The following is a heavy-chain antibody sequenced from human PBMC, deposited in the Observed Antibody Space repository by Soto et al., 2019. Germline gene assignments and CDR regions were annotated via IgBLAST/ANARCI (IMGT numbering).Heavy chain of an antibody. CDR3: ARVPFLDYGSPWGWFDP. V-gene: IGHV4-59*01. CDR2: IYYSGST. J-gene: IGHJ5*02. CDR1: GGSISSYY. Sequence: PSETLSLTCTASGGSISSYYWSWIRQPPGKGLEWIGYIYYSGSTNYNPSLKSRVTISVDTSKNQFSPKLSSVTAADTAVYYCARVPFLDYGSPWGWFDPWGQGTLVTVSS. D-gene: IGHD3-10*01.